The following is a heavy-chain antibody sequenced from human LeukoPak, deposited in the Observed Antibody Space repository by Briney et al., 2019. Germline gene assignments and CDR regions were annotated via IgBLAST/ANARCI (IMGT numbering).Heavy chain of an antibody. CDR3: ARSPSLGGSLLGWFDP. D-gene: IGHD1-26*01. V-gene: IGHV4-39*01. Sequence: SEALSLTCTVSGGSISNNNYYWAWIRQPPGKGLECICSIYYSGSPYYHPSLKSRVTISVDTSKNQFSLRLSSVTAADTAVYYCARSPSLGGSLLGWFDPWGQGTLVTVSS. J-gene: IGHJ5*02. CDR1: GGSISNNNYY. CDR2: IYYSGSP.